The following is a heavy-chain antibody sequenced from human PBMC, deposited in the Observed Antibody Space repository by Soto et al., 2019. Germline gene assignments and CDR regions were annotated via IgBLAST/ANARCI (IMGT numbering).Heavy chain of an antibody. V-gene: IGHV3-30-3*01. CDR2: ISYDGSNK. CDR1: GFTFSSYA. Sequence: QVQLVESGGGVVQPGRSLRLSCAASGFTFSSYAIHWVRXXXGXXXXXXAGISYDGSNKNYADSVKGRFTISRDNSKXXXXXXXXXXXXXXXXXXXXXXXXXXXXXXXIRFDYWGQGTLVTVSS. J-gene: IGHJ4*02. CDR3: XXXXXXXXXXXIRFDY.